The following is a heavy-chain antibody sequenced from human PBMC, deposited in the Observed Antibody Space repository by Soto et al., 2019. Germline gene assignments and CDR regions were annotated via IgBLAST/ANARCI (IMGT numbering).Heavy chain of an antibody. CDR1: GFTFSSYG. CDR3: AKIPYSGAFDI. D-gene: IGHD2-15*01. CDR2: ISYDGSNK. Sequence: QVQLVESGGGVVQPGRSLRLSCAASGFTFSSYGMHWVRQAPGKGLEWVAVISYDGSNKYYADSVKGRFTISRDNSKNTLYLQMNSLRAEDTAVYYCAKIPYSGAFDIWGQGTMVTVSS. J-gene: IGHJ3*02. V-gene: IGHV3-30*18.